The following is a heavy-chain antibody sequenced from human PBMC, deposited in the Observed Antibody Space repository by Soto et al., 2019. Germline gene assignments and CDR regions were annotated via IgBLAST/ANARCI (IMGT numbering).Heavy chain of an antibody. V-gene: IGHV1-46*03. CDR3: ARGSMITFGGSVKDV. J-gene: IGHJ6*03. CDR1: GYTFTSYY. Sequence: ASVKVSCKASGYTFTSYYMHWVRQAPGQGLEWVGIINPSGGSTSCAQKFQGRVTMTRDTSTSTVYMELSSLRSEDTAVYYRARGSMITFGGSVKDVWRKGTTVTV. CDR2: INPSGGST. D-gene: IGHD3-16*01.